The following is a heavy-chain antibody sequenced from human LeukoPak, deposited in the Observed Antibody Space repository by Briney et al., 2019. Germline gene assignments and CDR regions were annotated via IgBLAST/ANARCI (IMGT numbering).Heavy chain of an antibody. D-gene: IGHD2-2*01. CDR1: GYTFTTYS. CDR3: ATATQPRGYFLH. J-gene: IGHJ1*01. Sequence: ASVKVSCKASGYTFTTYSLAWVRQAPGQSLKWMGWISGNNGGTNYAQSFQDRVTLTRDTSTNTAYLELRSLRSDDTAIIYCATATQPRGYFLHWGQGTLVTVSS. V-gene: IGHV1-18*01. CDR2: ISGNNGGT.